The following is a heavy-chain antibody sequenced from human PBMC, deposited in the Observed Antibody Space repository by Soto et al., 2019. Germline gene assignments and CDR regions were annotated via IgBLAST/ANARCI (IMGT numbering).Heavy chain of an antibody. Sequence: GGSLRLSCAASGFTFSSYWMSWVRQAPGKGLEWVANIKQDGSEKYYVDPVKGRFTISRDNAKNSLYLQMNSLRAEDTAVYYSARVYSGYDGWLDYWGQGTLVTVSS. J-gene: IGHJ4*02. CDR3: ARVYSGYDGWLDY. V-gene: IGHV3-7*01. CDR2: IKQDGSEK. D-gene: IGHD5-12*01. CDR1: GFTFSSYW.